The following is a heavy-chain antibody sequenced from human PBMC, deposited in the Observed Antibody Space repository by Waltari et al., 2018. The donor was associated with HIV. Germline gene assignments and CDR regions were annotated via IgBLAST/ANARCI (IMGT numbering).Heavy chain of an antibody. CDR1: GFNFEQYA. D-gene: IGHD2-2*01. CDR3: VRESLPNCAAGSCYRK. V-gene: IGHV3-49*03. Sequence: EESGGGVVPTGRSLRLTCVTSGFNFEQYALRWFRQARGEAAELVGFGGRLSYGGSWEYGACAEGRVIISRDDSQSAVYLGVARRKTEATGVYYGVRESLPNCAAGSCYRKWGQGT. CDR2: GGRLSYGGSW. J-gene: IGHJ1*01.